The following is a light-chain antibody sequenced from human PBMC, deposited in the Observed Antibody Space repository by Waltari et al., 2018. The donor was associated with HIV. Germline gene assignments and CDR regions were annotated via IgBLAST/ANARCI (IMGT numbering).Light chain of an antibody. CDR3: GTWDNRLSVGV. V-gene: IGLV1-51*01. J-gene: IGLJ3*02. CDR2: DNT. CDR1: ASNFGSDF. Sequence: QSVLTQPPSMSAAPGQRVTISCSGSASNFGSDFVSWYQHVPGTAPKLLIYDNTNRPSGISDRFSGPKSGTSATLAITGLQTGDEAVYYCGTWDNRLSVGVFGGGTRLTVL.